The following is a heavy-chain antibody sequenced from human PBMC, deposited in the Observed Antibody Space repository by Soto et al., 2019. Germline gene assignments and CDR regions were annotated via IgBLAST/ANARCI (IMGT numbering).Heavy chain of an antibody. CDR1: GDSINSDNYY. CDR2: IYYRGYT. J-gene: IGHJ4*02. D-gene: IGHD3-9*01. V-gene: IGHV4-39*01. Sequence: QLQLQESGPGLVKPSETLSLTCSVSGDSINSDNYYWGWIRQPPGKGLEWIGSIYYRGYTYYNPSLKTRVTISLDKSKSQFSLKLNSVTAADSAVYFCARLEGLATISYYFDYWGQGTLVTVSS. CDR3: ARLEGLATISYYFDY.